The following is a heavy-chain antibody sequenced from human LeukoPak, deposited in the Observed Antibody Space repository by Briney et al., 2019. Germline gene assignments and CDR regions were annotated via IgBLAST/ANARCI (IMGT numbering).Heavy chain of an antibody. D-gene: IGHD6-19*01. J-gene: IGHJ4*02. V-gene: IGHV1-18*01. CDR1: GYTFTSYG. CDR2: ISAYNGNT. Sequence: ASVKVSCKASGYTFTSYGISWVRQAPGQGLEWMGWISAYNGNTNYVQKLQGRVTMTTDTSTSTAYMELRSLRSDDTAVYYCARGGYSSGWYPGLIDYWGQGTLVTVSS. CDR3: ARGGYSSGWYPGLIDY.